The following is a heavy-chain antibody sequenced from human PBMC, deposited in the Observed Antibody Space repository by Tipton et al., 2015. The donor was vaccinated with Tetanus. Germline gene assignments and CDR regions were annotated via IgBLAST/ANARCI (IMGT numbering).Heavy chain of an antibody. J-gene: IGHJ3*02. D-gene: IGHD2-8*02. CDR3: SRVLRYSTRGGWDYAFDI. CDR2: IYSGGTT. CDR1: GGSTHSHY. Sequence: GLVKPSETLSLSCTVSGGSTHSHYWSWIRQSAAKGLEWIGRIYSGGTTNYNPSLKSRVFMSMDTSKNQFSRELSSVTVADTAVYFCSRVLRYSTRGGWDYAFDIWGQVIMVTFSS. V-gene: IGHV4-4*07.